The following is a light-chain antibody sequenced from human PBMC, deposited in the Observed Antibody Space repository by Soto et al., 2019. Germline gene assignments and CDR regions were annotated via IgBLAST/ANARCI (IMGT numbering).Light chain of an antibody. J-gene: IGLJ3*02. CDR3: SAWDDSLNGWV. CDR2: SND. CDR1: SANIGSNT. V-gene: IGLV1-44*01. Sequence: QSVLIQPPSASGTPGQRVTISCSGSSANIGSNTVNWYQQLPGTAPKLLIYSNDQRPSGVPDRFSGSKSGTSASLAISGLQSEDEADYSCSAWDDSLNGWVFGGGTKVTVL.